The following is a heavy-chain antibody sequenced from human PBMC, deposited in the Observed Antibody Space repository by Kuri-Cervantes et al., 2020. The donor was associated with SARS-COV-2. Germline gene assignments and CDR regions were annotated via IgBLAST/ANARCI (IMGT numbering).Heavy chain of an antibody. CDR2: VYYSGST. D-gene: IGHD6-13*01. CDR1: GASNSSSNFY. Sequence: SQTLSLTCSLAGASNSSSNFYWGWIRQPPGKGLEWIGCVYYSGSTYYNPSLKSRVTISVDTSRTQFSLNLNSVTAADTAVYYCARPQGTWYSRLDAFDIWGGGTLVTISS. J-gene: IGHJ3*02. V-gene: IGHV4-39*01. CDR3: ARPQGTWYSRLDAFDI.